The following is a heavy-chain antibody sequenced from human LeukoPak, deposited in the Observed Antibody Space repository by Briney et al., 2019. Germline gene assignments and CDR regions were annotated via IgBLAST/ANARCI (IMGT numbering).Heavy chain of an antibody. CDR3: ARAGFGDFWSGYFLFDP. V-gene: IGHV1-18*01. D-gene: IGHD3-3*01. CDR2: ISAYNGNT. J-gene: IGHJ5*02. Sequence: ASVKVSCKASGYTFTSYGISWVRQAPGQGLEWMGWISAYNGNTNYAQKLQGRVTMTTDTSTSTAYMELRSLRSDDTAVYYCARAGFGDFWSGYFLFDPWGQGTLVTVSS. CDR1: GYTFTSYG.